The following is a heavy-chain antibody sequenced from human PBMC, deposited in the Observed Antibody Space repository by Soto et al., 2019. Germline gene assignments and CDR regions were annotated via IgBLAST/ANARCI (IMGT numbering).Heavy chain of an antibody. V-gene: IGHV4-34*01. J-gene: IGHJ4*02. CDR1: GGSFSGYY. Sequence: QVQLQQWGAGLLKPSETLSLTCAVYGGSFSGYYWSWIRQPPGKGLEWIGEINHSGSTSYNPSLMNRVTISLDTAKNNFCLNRTSVAAAGTAVYYCATAYSVAVPRGGLWGPGTQVTVSS. CDR3: ATAYSVAVPRGGL. D-gene: IGHD6-19*01. CDR2: INHSGST.